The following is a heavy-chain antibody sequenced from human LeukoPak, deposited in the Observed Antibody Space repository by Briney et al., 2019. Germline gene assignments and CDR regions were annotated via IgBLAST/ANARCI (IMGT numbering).Heavy chain of an antibody. Sequence: GGSLRLSFAASGFTFSSYAMSWVRQAPGKGLEWVSAISGSGGSTYYADSVKGRFTISRDYSKNTLYLQMNSLRAEDTAVYYCATLKSGYCSTTSCLNYFDFWGQGKLVTVSS. CDR1: GFTFSSYA. D-gene: IGHD2-2*03. V-gene: IGHV3-23*01. J-gene: IGHJ4*02. CDR2: ISGSGGST. CDR3: ATLKSGYCSTTSCLNYFDF.